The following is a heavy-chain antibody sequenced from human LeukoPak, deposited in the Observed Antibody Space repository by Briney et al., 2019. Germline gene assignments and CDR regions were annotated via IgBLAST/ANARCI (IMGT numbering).Heavy chain of an antibody. CDR3: ARAPPYDFWSGYGMDV. J-gene: IGHJ6*02. CDR2: ISAGNGNT. CDR1: GYTFTSYA. Sequence: GASVKVSCKASGYTFTSYAMHWVRQAPGQRLEWMGWISAGNGNTKYSQKFQGRVTITRDTSASTAYMELSSLRSEDTAVYYCARAPPYDFWSGYGMDVWGQGTTVTVSS. V-gene: IGHV1-3*01. D-gene: IGHD3-3*01.